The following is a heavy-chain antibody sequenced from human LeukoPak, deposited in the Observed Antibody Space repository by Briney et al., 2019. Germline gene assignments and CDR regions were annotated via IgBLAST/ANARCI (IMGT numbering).Heavy chain of an antibody. D-gene: IGHD4-17*01. Sequence: GGSLRLSCAASGFTFSKEWKSWVRQAPGKGLEWVGRIKSKTDGGTTDYAAPVKGRFTISRDDSKDTLYLQMNSLKTEDTAVYYCSTLTVVTTSYWGQGTLVTVSS. CDR1: GFTFSKEW. CDR3: STLTVVTTSY. CDR2: IKSKTDGGTT. V-gene: IGHV3-15*01. J-gene: IGHJ4*02.